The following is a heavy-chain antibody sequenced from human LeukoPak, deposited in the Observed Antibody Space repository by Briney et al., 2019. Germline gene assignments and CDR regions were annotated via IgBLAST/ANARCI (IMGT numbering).Heavy chain of an antibody. CDR1: GYTFTSYY. V-gene: IGHV1-46*01. D-gene: IGHD6-13*01. Sequence: GASVNVSCKASGYTFTSYYMHWVRQAPGQGLEWMGIINPSGGSTSYAQKFQGRVTMTRDTSTSTVYMELSSLRSEDTAVYYCAREGVAATGLDYWGQGTLVTVSS. CDR2: INPSGGST. J-gene: IGHJ4*02. CDR3: AREGVAATGLDY.